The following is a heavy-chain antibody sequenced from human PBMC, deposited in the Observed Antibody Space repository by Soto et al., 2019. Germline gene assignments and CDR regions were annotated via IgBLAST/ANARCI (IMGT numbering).Heavy chain of an antibody. J-gene: IGHJ4*02. CDR2: IIPIFGTA. D-gene: IGHD3-22*01. Sequence: EASVKVSCKASGGTFSSYAISWVRQAPGQGLEWMGGIIPIFGTANYAQKFQGRVTITADKSTSTAYMELSSLRSEDTAVYYCARENYDSSGYHRGFDYWGQGTLVTVSS. CDR1: GGTFSSYA. CDR3: ARENYDSSGYHRGFDY. V-gene: IGHV1-69*06.